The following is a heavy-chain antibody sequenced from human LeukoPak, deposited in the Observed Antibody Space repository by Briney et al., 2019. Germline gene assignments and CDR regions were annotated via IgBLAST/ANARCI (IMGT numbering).Heavy chain of an antibody. CDR2: ISSSSSYI. CDR3: ARDRHVWGGYTIDY. D-gene: IGHD3-16*01. Sequence: PGGSLRLSCAASGFTFSSYSMNWVRQAPGKGLEWVSSISSSSSYIYYADSVKGRFTISRDNAKNSLYLQMNSLRAEDTAVYYCARDRHVWGGYTIDYWGQGTLVTVSS. CDR1: GFTFSSYS. J-gene: IGHJ4*02. V-gene: IGHV3-21*01.